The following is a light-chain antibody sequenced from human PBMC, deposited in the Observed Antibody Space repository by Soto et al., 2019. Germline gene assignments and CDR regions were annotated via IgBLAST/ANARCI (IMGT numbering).Light chain of an antibody. CDR3: QQYYTTPLT. Sequence: DIVMTQSPDSLAVSLGERATLNCKSSQSVLYSSNNKNYVAWYQQKPGQPPKLLIYWASTRESGVPDRFSGSGSGTDLTLTISSLQAEDVAVYYCQQYYTTPLTFGGGTKVDIK. V-gene: IGKV4-1*01. CDR1: QSVLYSSNNKNY. J-gene: IGKJ4*01. CDR2: WAS.